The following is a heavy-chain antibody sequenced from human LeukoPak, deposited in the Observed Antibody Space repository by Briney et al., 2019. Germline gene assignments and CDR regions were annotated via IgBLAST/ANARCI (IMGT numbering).Heavy chain of an antibody. CDR3: ASGGVVGPNYYYYYGMDV. Sequence: SETLSLTCTVSGGSMSSGGYYWSWIRQPPGKGLEWIGEINHSGSTNYNPSLKSRVTISVDTSKNQFSLKLSSVTAADTAVYYCASGGVVGPNYYYYYGMDVWGQGTTVTVSS. CDR1: GGSMSSGGYY. D-gene: IGHD3-3*01. V-gene: IGHV4-39*07. J-gene: IGHJ6*02. CDR2: INHSGST.